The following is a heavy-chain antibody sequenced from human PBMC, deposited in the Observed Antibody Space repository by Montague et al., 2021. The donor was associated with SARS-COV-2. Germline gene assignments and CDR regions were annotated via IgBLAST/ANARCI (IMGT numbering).Heavy chain of an antibody. CDR2: ISYDGSNK. D-gene: IGHD3-22*01. CDR3: ASPRKSYTAADSSFDY. J-gene: IGHJ4*02. Sequence: SLRLSCAASGFTFSSYAMHWVRQAPGKGLEWVAVISYDGSNKYYADSVKGRFTISRDNSKNTLYLQMNSLRAEDTAVYYCASPRKSYTAADSSFDYWGQGTRVTVSS. CDR1: GFTFSSYA. V-gene: IGHV3-30-3*01.